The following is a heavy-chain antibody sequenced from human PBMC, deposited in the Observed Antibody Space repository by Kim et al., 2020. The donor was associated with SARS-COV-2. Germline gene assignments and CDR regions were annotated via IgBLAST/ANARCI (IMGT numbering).Heavy chain of an antibody. V-gene: IGHV4-34*01. CDR3: ARTYRQWLARGPFDY. D-gene: IGHD6-19*01. CDR1: GGSFSGYY. Sequence: SETLSLTCAVYGGSFSGYYWSWIRQPPGKGLEWIGEINHSGSTNYNPSLKSRVTISVDTSKNQFSLKLSSVTAADTAVYYCARTYRQWLARGPFDYWGQG. J-gene: IGHJ4*02. CDR2: INHSGST.